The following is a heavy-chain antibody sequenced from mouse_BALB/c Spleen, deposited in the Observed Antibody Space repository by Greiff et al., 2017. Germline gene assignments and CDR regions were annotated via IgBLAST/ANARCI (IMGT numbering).Heavy chain of an antibody. V-gene: IGHV5-9-4*01. D-gene: IGHD3-2*01. Sequence: EVKLVESGGGLVKPGGSLKLSCAASGFTFSSYAMSWVRQSPEKRLEWVAEISSGGSYTYYPDTVTGRFTISRDNAKNTLYLEMSSLRSEDTAMYYCAREGDSSGHYYAMDYWGQGTSVTVSS. CDR1: GFTFSSYA. J-gene: IGHJ4*01. CDR3: AREGDSSGHYYAMDY. CDR2: ISSGGSYT.